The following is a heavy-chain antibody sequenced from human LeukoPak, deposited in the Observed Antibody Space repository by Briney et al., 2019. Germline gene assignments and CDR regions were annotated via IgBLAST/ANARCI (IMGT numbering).Heavy chain of an antibody. V-gene: IGHV3-30*04. CDR1: GFTFSSYA. CDR3: ARDLGEQLDY. Sequence: GGSLRLSCAASGFTFSSYAMHWVRQAPGKGLEWVAVISYDGSNKYQADSVKGRFTISRDNSKNTLYLQMNSLRAEDTAVYYCARDLGEQLDYWGQGTLVTVSS. D-gene: IGHD6-6*01. CDR2: ISYDGSNK. J-gene: IGHJ4*02.